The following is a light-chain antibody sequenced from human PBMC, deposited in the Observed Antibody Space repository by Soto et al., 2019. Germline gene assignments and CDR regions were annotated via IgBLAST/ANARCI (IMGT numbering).Light chain of an antibody. CDR3: QQYGISPRT. V-gene: IGKV3-20*01. CDR2: GAS. CDR1: QSFRGNY. Sequence: EIVLTQSPGTLSLSPGERATLSCRASQSFRGNYLSWYQQKPGQAPRLLLYGASSRATGIPDRFSGSGSGTDFTLTISRLEPEDIAVYDCQQYGISPRTFGQGTKVDIK. J-gene: IGKJ1*01.